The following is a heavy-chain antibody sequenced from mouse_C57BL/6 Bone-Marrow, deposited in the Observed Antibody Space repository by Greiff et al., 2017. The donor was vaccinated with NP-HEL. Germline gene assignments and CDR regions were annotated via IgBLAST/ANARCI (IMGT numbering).Heavy chain of an antibody. D-gene: IGHD1-1*01. J-gene: IGHJ4*01. Sequence: EVKLVESGGDLVKPGGSLKLSCAASGFTFSSYGMSWVRQTPDKRLEWVATISSGGSYTYYPDSVKGRFTISRDNAKNTLYLQMSSLKSEDTAMYYCARQAWFILLRSSYAMDYWGQGTSVTVSS. CDR3: ARQAWFILLRSSYAMDY. CDR2: ISSGGSYT. CDR1: GFTFSSYG. V-gene: IGHV5-6*02.